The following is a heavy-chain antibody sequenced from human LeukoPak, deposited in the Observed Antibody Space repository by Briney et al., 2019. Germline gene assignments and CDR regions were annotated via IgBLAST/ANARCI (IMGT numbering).Heavy chain of an antibody. CDR3: AKHTYFQH. CDR1: GDSISSYY. J-gene: IGHJ1*01. V-gene: IGHV4-59*01. CDR2: IYSSGST. Sequence: PSETLSLTCTVAGDSISSYYWSWIRQPPRKGLEWIGYIYSSGSTNYNPSLKSRVTISLDTSKNQFSLKLSSVTAADTAVYYCAKHTYFQHWGQGTLVTVSS.